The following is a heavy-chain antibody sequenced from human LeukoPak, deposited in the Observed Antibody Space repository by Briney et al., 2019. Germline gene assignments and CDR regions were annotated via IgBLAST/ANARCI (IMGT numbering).Heavy chain of an antibody. CDR3: ARQSLGYFDY. CDR1: GGSISSYY. CDR2: IYYSGST. J-gene: IGHJ4*02. V-gene: IGHV4-59*01. Sequence: SETLSLTCTVSGGSISSYYWSWIRRPPGKGLEWIGYIYYSGSTNYNPSLKSRVTISVDTSKNQFSLKLSSVTAADTAVYYCARQSLGYFDYWGQGTLVTVSS. D-gene: IGHD6-19*01.